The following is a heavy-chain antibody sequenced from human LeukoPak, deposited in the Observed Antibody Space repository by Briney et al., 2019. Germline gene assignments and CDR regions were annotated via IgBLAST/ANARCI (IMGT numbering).Heavy chain of an antibody. CDR3: AKDPTDFDSSGQTYFDY. CDR2: ISGSGGIT. V-gene: IGHV3-23*01. Sequence: GGSLRLSCAASGFTFSSCAMNWVRQAPGKELEWVSGISGSGGITHYADSVRGRFTISRDNSKNTLYLQMNSLRAEDTAVYYCAKDPTDFDSSGQTYFDYWGQGSLVTVSS. CDR1: GFTFSSCA. J-gene: IGHJ4*02. D-gene: IGHD3-22*01.